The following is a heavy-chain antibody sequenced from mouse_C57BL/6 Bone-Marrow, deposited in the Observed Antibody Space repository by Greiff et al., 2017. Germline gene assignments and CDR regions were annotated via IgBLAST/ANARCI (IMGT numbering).Heavy chain of an antibody. CDR1: GFSLTSYG. D-gene: IGHD1-1*01. J-gene: IGHJ3*01. Sequence: VKLQESGPGLVAPSQSLSITCTVSGFSLTSYGVDWVRQSPGKGLEWLGVIWGVGSTNYNLASKSRLCISKDNSKSQVFLKMNSLQTDDKAVYYCANGDYGSSPFAYWGQGTLVTVSA. CDR3: ANGDYGSSPFAY. CDR2: IWGVGST. V-gene: IGHV2-6*01.